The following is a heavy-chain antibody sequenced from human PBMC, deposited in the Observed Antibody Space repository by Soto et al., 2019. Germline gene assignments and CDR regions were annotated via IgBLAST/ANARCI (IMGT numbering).Heavy chain of an antibody. D-gene: IGHD3-9*01. J-gene: IGHJ4*02. V-gene: IGHV3-30-3*01. CDR3: ARTFDTITYYFDY. CDR1: EFSFSSYA. CDR2: ISFDGNII. Sequence: QVHLVESGGGVGQPGGSLRLSCAASEFSFSSYAMHWIRQAPGKGLEWVAVISFDGNIIHYADSGKGRFIISRDNSKNTLYLQMHSLSGEDTAVYYCARTFDTITYYFDYWGQGTLVTVSS.